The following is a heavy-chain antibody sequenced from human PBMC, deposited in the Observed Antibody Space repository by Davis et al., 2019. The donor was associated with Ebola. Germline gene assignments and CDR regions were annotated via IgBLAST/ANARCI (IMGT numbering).Heavy chain of an antibody. Sequence: GGSLRLSCAASGFTFSDYYMSWIRQAPGKGLEWVSYISSSCSTIYYADSVKGRFTISRDNAKNSLYLQMNSLRAEDTAVYYCAKYGVSVVGATRGGFDYWGQGTLVTVSS. J-gene: IGHJ4*02. CDR1: GFTFSDYY. D-gene: IGHD1-26*01. CDR2: ISSSCSTI. V-gene: IGHV3-11*01. CDR3: AKYGVSVVGATRGGFDY.